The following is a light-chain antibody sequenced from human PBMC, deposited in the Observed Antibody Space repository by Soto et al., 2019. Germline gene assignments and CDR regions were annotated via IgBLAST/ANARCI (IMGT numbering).Light chain of an antibody. CDR1: HSIGTY. CDR2: DAS. V-gene: IGKV3-11*01. CDR3: QLRDNWPQP. J-gene: IGKJ1*01. Sequence: EIVLTQSPAILSLSPGERATLSCRATHSIGTYLAWYQHKPGQAPRLLIYDASNRATGIPARFSGGGSGTDFTLTISSLEPEDFAVYFCQLRDNWPQPFGQGTKVNIK.